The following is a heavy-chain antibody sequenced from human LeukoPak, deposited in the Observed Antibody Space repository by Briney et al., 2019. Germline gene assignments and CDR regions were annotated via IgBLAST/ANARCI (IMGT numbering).Heavy chain of an antibody. CDR3: ARAGILGYSYGSGYFDL. D-gene: IGHD5-18*01. J-gene: IGHJ2*01. CDR2: IYYSGST. CDR1: GGSFSSSY. Sequence: SETLSLTCTVSGGSFSSSYWSWVRQPPGKGLEWIGSIYYSGSTYYNPSLKSRVTMSVDTSKNQFSLKLSSVTAADTAVYYCARAGILGYSYGSGYFDLWGRGTLVTVSS. V-gene: IGHV4-39*07.